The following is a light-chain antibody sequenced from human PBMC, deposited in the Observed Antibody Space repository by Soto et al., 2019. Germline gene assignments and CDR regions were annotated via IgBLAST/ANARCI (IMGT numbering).Light chain of an antibody. CDR3: TSYTTSSTYV. V-gene: IGLV2-14*01. CDR2: EVS. CDR1: SSDVGGYNY. J-gene: IGLJ1*01. Sequence: QSVLTQPASVSGSPGQSIIISCAGTSSDVGGYNYVSWYQHHPGKAPKLMIYEVSSRPLGVSNRFSGSKSGNTASLTISGLQAEDEGDYYCTSYTTSSTYVFGTGTKVTVL.